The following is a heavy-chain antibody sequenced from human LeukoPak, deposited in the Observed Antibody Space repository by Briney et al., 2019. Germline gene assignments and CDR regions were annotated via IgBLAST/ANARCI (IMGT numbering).Heavy chain of an antibody. V-gene: IGHV3-48*01. Sequence: GGSLRLSCAAFGFTFSSYSMNWVRQAPGKGLEWVSHITSSRGTIYYADSVKGRCTISRDNAKNSLYLQINGLRAEDTAVYYCARGYYYAYHYWGQGTLVTVSS. CDR1: GFTFSSYS. D-gene: IGHD5-18*01. CDR2: ITSSRGTI. CDR3: ARGYYYAYHY. J-gene: IGHJ4*02.